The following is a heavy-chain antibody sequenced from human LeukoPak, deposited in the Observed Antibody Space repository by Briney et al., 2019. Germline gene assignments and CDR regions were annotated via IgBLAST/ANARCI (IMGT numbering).Heavy chain of an antibody. V-gene: IGHV1-2*02. J-gene: IGHJ4*02. CDR3: ARDFNAGNYCFDY. CDR1: GYTFTGYY. Sequence: GASVKVSCKASGYTFTGYYMHWVRQAPGQGLEWMGWINPNSGGTNYAQKFQGRVTMTRDTSISTAYMELSRLRSDDTAVYYCARDFNAGNYCFDYWGQGTLVTVSS. D-gene: IGHD4-23*01. CDR2: INPNSGGT.